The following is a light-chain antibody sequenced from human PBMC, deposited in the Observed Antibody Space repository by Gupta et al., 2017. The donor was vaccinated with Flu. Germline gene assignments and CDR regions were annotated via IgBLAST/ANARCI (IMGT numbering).Light chain of an antibody. J-gene: IGLJ2*01. Sequence: QSALTPPASVSGSPGPSITISCTGTSSDVGGYNYVSWYQQHPGKAPKLMIYEVSNRPSGVSKRFSGSKSGNTASLTISGLQAEDEADYYCSSYTSSSTYVVFGGGTKLTVL. CDR1: SSDVGGYNY. CDR2: EVS. V-gene: IGLV2-14*01. CDR3: SSYTSSSTYVV.